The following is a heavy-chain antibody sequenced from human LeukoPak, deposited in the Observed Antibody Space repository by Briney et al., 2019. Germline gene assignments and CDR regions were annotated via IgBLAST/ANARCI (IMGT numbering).Heavy chain of an antibody. CDR3: ATDPYSGSYLVDAFDI. CDR2: FDPEDGET. D-gene: IGHD1-26*01. V-gene: IGHV1-24*01. Sequence: ASVKVSCKVSGYTLTELPMHWVRQAPGKGLEWMGGFDPEDGETIYAQKFQGRVTMTEDTSTDTAYMELSSLRSEDTAVYYCATDPYSGSYLVDAFDIWGQGTMVTVSS. CDR1: GYTLTELP. J-gene: IGHJ3*02.